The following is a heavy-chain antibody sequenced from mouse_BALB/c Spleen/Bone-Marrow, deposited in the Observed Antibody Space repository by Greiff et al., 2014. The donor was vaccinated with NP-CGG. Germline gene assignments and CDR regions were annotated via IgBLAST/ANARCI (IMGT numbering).Heavy chain of an antibody. Sequence: EVQLQQSGPELVKPGASVKISCKASEYTFTDYNMHWVKQSHGKSLEWIGYIYPYSGGTGYNQKFKSKATLTVDDSSFTAYMELRSLTTDDSAVYYCARSGIPYAMDYWGQGTSVTVSS. D-gene: IGHD5-2*01. CDR2: IYPYSGGT. CDR1: EYTFTDYN. V-gene: IGHV1S29*02. J-gene: IGHJ4*01. CDR3: ARSGIPYAMDY.